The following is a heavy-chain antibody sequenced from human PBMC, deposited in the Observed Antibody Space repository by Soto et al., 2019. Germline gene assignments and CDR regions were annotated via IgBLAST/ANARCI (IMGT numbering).Heavy chain of an antibody. J-gene: IGHJ4*02. CDR3: ARIGDGNQRPFDY. CDR2: IIPVFNSA. Sequence: QVRLVQSGADVKKPGSSVKVSCKASGYTFSSYTINWVRQAPGQGLELMGGIIPVFNSATYAQKFQGRVTITADESTSTAYLELRSLRSEDTAVYYCARIGDGNQRPFDYCGQGTLVTVSS. D-gene: IGHD6-25*01. V-gene: IGHV1-69*01. CDR1: GYTFSSYT.